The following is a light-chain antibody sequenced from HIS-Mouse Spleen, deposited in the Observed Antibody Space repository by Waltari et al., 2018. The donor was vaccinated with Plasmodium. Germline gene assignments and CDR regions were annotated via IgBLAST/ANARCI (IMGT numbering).Light chain of an antibody. Sequence: QSVLTQPPSASGTPGQRVTISCSGRSSNIGSNTVTWYQQLPGTAPKLLIYSNNQRPSGVPDRFSGSKSGTSASLAISGLQSEDEADYYCAAWDDSLNGVFGGGTKLTVL. J-gene: IGLJ3*02. CDR1: SSNIGSNT. CDR2: SNN. CDR3: AAWDDSLNGV. V-gene: IGLV1-44*01.